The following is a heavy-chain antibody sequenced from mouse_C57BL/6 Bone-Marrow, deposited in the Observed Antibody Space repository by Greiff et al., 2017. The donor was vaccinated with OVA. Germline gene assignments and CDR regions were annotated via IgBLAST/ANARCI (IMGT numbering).Heavy chain of an antibody. D-gene: IGHD2-4*01. J-gene: IGHJ4*01. CDR2: IYPRDGST. Sequence: VQLQQSDAELVKPGASVKISCKASGYTFTDHTIHWMKQRPEQGLEWIGYIYPRDGSTKYNEKFKGKATLTADKSSSTAYMQLNSLTYEDSAVYYCAPYDYDEGWAMDYWGQGTSVTVSS. CDR1: GYTFTDHT. V-gene: IGHV1-78*01. CDR3: APYDYDEGWAMDY.